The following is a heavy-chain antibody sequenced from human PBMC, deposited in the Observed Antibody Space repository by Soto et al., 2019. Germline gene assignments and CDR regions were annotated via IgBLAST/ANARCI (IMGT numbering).Heavy chain of an antibody. CDR2: IYWDDEK. CDR1: GFSLSTNGEG. V-gene: IGHV2-5*02. D-gene: IGHD1-26*01. J-gene: IGHJ4*02. CDR3: VHRNGRMAGATASFDY. Sequence: QITLKESGPTLLKPTQTLTLTCTFSGFSLSTNGEGVGWIRQPPGKALEWLALIYWDDEKRYSPSLKSRLNITKDTSKNQAVLTMINMDPVDTATYYGVHRNGRMAGATASFDYWGQGTLVTVAS.